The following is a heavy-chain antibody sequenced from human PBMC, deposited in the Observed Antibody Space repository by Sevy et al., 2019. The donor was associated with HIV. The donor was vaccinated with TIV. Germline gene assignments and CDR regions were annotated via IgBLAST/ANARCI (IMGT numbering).Heavy chain of an antibody. J-gene: IGHJ5*02. CDR3: AITSLGLWRGWFDP. CDR1: GFTFSSYW. V-gene: IGHV3-74*01. CDR2: INGDGSST. Sequence: GGSLRLSCAASGFTFSSYWMHWVRQAPGKGLVWVSRINGDGSSTTYADSVKGRFTISRDNAKNTLYLQMNSLRAEDTAVYYCAITSLGLWRGWFDPWGQGTLVTVSS. D-gene: IGHD2-21*01.